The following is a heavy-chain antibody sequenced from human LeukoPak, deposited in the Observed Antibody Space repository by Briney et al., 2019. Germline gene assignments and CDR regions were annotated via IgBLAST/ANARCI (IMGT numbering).Heavy chain of an antibody. CDR2: IHYSGST. D-gene: IGHD2-15*01. J-gene: IGHJ6*03. CDR1: GGSISSSSYY. Sequence: SEALSLTCTVSGGSISSSSYYWAWIRQPPGKGLEWSGSIHYSGSTYYNPSLQSRVTISIDTSKNQFSLKLRFVTAADTAVYYCARVRCSGGSCPYYYYYYYMDVWGKGTTVTVSS. V-gene: IGHV4-39*07. CDR3: ARVRCSGGSCPYYYYYYYMDV.